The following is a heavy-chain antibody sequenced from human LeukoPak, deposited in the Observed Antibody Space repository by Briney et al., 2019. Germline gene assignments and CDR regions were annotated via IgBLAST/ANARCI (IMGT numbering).Heavy chain of an antibody. J-gene: IGHJ3*02. CDR2: ISSSSSTI. CDR3: AKPYDILTGYYWDDAFDI. D-gene: IGHD3-9*01. Sequence: PGGSLRLSCAASGFTFSSYSMNWVRQAPGKGLEWVSYISSSSSTIYYADSVKGRFTISRDNSKNTLYLQMNSLRAEDTAVYYCAKPYDILTGYYWDDAFDIWGQGTMVTVSS. CDR1: GFTFSSYS. V-gene: IGHV3-48*01.